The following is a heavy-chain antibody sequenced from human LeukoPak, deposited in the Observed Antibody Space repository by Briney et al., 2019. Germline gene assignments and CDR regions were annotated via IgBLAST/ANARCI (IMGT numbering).Heavy chain of an antibody. V-gene: IGHV3-48*01. CDR1: GFTLSSYS. J-gene: IGHJ4*02. CDR3: ARVGSNRWLDY. CDR2: ISGGSSTI. D-gene: IGHD6-19*01. Sequence: GGSLRLSCAASGFTLSSYSMNWVRQAPGKGLEWVSYISGGSSTIYNADSVKGRFTISRDNAKNLLYLLMDTLRAEDTAVYYCARVGSNRWLDYWGQGTLVTVSS.